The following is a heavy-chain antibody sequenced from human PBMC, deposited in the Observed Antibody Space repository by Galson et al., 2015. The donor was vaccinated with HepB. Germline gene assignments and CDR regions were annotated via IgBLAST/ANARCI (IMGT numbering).Heavy chain of an antibody. D-gene: IGHD2-2*01. CDR2: IYYSGST. CDR3: ARHVGVPGTRGFDY. J-gene: IGHJ4*02. V-gene: IGHV4-31*03. CDR1: GGSISSGGYY. Sequence: TLSLTCTVSGGSISSGGYYWSWIRQHPGKGLEWIGYIYYSGSTYYNPSLKSRVTISVDKSKNQISLKLTSVTAADTAVYYCARHVGVPGTRGFDYWGQGTLVTVSS.